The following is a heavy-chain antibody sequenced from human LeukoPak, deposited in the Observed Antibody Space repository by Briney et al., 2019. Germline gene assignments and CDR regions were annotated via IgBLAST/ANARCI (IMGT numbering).Heavy chain of an antibody. Sequence: GGSLRLSCVASGFTFSTYWMSWVRQAPGKGLEGLANIRQDGSETYYVDSVKGRFTISRDNAKNSLYLQMSSLRAEDTAVYYCARVAVIYYYYMEVWGKGTTVTVSS. CDR2: IRQDGSET. V-gene: IGHV3-7*01. CDR1: GFTFSTYW. CDR3: ARVAVIYYYYMEV. D-gene: IGHD2/OR15-2a*01. J-gene: IGHJ6*03.